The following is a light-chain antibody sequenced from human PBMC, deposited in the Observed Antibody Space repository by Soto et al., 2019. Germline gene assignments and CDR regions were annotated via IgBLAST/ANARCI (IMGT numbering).Light chain of an antibody. V-gene: IGKV1-12*01. Sequence: DMQLTQSPSSVSASVGDSVTITCRASQGISNWLAWYQQKPGKAPKLLIYGASNLQSGVPSRFSGGGSGTHFTLIISSLQPEDFATYYCQQTNTFLPLTFGGGTKVEIK. CDR3: QQTNTFLPLT. CDR1: QGISNW. CDR2: GAS. J-gene: IGKJ4*01.